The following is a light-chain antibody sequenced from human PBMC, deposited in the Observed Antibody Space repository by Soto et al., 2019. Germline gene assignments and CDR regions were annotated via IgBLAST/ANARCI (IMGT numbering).Light chain of an antibody. Sequence: QSVLTQPPSVSGAPGQRVTISCTGSNSNLGAGYDVHWYQQLPETAPKLLIYKNTNRPSGVPDRFSGSKSDTSASLAITGLQGEDEGEYYCQSFDSGLRRWVFGGGTKLTVL. J-gene: IGLJ3*02. CDR2: KNT. V-gene: IGLV1-40*01. CDR3: QSFDSGLRRWV. CDR1: NSNLGAGYD.